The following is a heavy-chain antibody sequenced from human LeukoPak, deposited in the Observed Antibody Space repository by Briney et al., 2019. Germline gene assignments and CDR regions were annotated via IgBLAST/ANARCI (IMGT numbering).Heavy chain of an antibody. D-gene: IGHD3-10*01. CDR1: GYSISSGYY. J-gene: IGHJ5*02. CDR2: IYHSGST. Sequence: SETLSLTCTVSGYSISSGYYWGWIRQPPGKGLEWIGIIYHSGSTYYNPSLKSRVTISVDTSKNQFSLKLSSVTAADTAVYYCARVFGNWFDPWGQGTLVTVSS. CDR3: ARVFGNWFDP. V-gene: IGHV4-38-2*02.